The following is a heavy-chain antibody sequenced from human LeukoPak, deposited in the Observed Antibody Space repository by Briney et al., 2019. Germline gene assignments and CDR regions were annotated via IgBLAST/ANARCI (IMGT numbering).Heavy chain of an antibody. V-gene: IGHV1-18*04. CDR1: GYTFKSYG. Sequence: ASVKVSCKASGYTFKSYGISWVRQAPGQGLEWMGWISTYNGDTDYAQKFQDRVTMTTDTSTTTAYMELRSLRSDDTAVYYCARDRYCSGGHCNWFASWGQGTLVTVSS. CDR2: ISTYNGDT. CDR3: ARDRYCSGGHCNWFAS. D-gene: IGHD2-15*01. J-gene: IGHJ5*01.